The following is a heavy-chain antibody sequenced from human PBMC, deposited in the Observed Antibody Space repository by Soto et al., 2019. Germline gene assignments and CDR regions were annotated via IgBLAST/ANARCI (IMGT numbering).Heavy chain of an antibody. D-gene: IGHD3-22*01. Sequence: ASVKVSCKASGYTFTSYGISWVRQAPGQGREWMGWISAYNGNTNYAQKLQGRVTMTTDTSTSTAYMELRSLRSDGTAVYYCASGDLSGYYPYYYYYGMDVWGQGXTVTVYS. J-gene: IGHJ6*02. CDR2: ISAYNGNT. CDR3: ASGDLSGYYPYYYYYGMDV. CDR1: GYTFTSYG. V-gene: IGHV1-18*01.